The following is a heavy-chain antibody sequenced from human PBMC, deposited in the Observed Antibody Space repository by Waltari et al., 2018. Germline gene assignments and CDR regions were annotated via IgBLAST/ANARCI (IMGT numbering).Heavy chain of an antibody. D-gene: IGHD3-9*01. CDR3: ARDRQILTGYYGWGGNDAFDI. J-gene: IGHJ3*02. Sequence: QVQLQESGPGLVKPSETLSLTCAVSGYSISSGYYWGWIRQPPGKGLEWIGSIYHSGSTYYNPSLKSRVTISVDTSKNQFSLKLSSVTAADTAVYYCARDRQILTGYYGWGGNDAFDIWGQGTMVTVSS. V-gene: IGHV4-38-2*02. CDR1: GYSISSGYY. CDR2: IYHSGST.